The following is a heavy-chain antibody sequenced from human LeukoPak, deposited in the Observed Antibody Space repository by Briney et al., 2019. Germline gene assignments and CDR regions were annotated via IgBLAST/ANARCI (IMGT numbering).Heavy chain of an antibody. CDR1: GFTVSSNY. CDR3: ASTEGGYSGQTDY. D-gene: IGHD5-12*01. J-gene: IGHJ4*02. Sequence: GGSLRLSCAASGFTVSSNYMSWVRQAPGKGLEWVSVIYSGGSTYYADSVKGRFTISRDNSKNTLYLQMNSLRAEDTAVYYCASTEGGYSGQTDYWGQGTLVTVSS. CDR2: IYSGGST. V-gene: IGHV3-66*01.